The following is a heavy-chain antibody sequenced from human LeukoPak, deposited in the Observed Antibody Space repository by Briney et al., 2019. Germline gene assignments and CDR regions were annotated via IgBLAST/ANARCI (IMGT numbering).Heavy chain of an antibody. CDR1: GYTLTSYG. Sequence: ASVKVSCKASGYTLTSYGINWMRQAPGQGLEWMGWISTQSGNTNYAQKVQGRLTLTTDRSTNTAYMELRSLRSGDTAVYYCARGAYGDKWGQGTMVTVSS. D-gene: IGHD4-17*01. V-gene: IGHV1-18*01. J-gene: IGHJ4*02. CDR2: ISTQSGNT. CDR3: ARGAYGDK.